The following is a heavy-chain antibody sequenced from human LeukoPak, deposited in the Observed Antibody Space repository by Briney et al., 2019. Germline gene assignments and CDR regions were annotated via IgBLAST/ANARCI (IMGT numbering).Heavy chain of an antibody. CDR3: ARPKGRYDSSGPLDF. D-gene: IGHD3-22*01. CDR2: IYYSGST. J-gene: IGHJ4*02. Sequence: SETLSLTYTVSGGSISSYYWSWIRQPPGKGLEWIGYIYYSGSTNYNPSLKSRVTISVDTSKNQFSLKLSSVTAADTAVYYCARPKGRYDSSGPLDFWGQGTLVTVSS. CDR1: GGSISSYY. V-gene: IGHV4-59*08.